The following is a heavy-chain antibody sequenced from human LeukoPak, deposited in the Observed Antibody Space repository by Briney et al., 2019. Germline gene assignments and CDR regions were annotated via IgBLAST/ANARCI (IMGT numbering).Heavy chain of an antibody. CDR1: GYTFTSYY. CDR3: ARDRGQRGSGWFDY. CDR2: ISAYNGNT. Sequence: ASVKVSCKASGYTFTSYYMHWVRQAPGQGLEWMGWISAYNGNTNYAQKLQGRVTMTTDTSTSTAYMELRSLRSDDTAVYYCARDRGQRGSGWFDYWGQGTLVTVSS. V-gene: IGHV1-18*04. D-gene: IGHD6-19*01. J-gene: IGHJ4*02.